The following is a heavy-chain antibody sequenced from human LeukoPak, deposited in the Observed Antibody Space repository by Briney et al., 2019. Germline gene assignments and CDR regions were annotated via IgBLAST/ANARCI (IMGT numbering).Heavy chain of an antibody. CDR3: TTDLSYDSSGYWGTFDY. V-gene: IGHV3-15*01. Sequence: GGSLRLSCAASGFTFSSYSMNWVRQAPGKGLEWVGRIKSKTDGGTTDYAAPVKGRFTISRDDSKNTLYLQMNSLKTEDTAVYYCTTDLSYDSSGYWGTFDYWGQGTLVTVSS. CDR1: GFTFSSYS. J-gene: IGHJ4*02. CDR2: IKSKTDGGTT. D-gene: IGHD3-22*01.